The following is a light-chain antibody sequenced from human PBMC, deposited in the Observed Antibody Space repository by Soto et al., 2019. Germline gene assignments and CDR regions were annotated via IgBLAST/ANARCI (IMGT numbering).Light chain of an antibody. CDR2: KAS. Sequence: DIQMTQSPSTLSGSVGDRVTITCRASQTISSWLAWYQQKPGKAPKLLIYKASTLKSGVPSKFSGSGSGTEFTLTISSLQPDDFATYYCQHYYSYSEAFDQGTNVEL. V-gene: IGKV1-5*03. J-gene: IGKJ1*01. CDR3: QHYYSYSEA. CDR1: QTISSW.